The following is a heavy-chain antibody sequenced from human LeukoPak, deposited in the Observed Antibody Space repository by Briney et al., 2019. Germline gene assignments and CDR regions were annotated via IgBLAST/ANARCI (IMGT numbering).Heavy chain of an antibody. CDR2: IKQDGSEK. CDR1: GFTFSSYW. Sequence: PGGSLRLSCAASGFTFSSYWMSWVRQAPGKGLEWVANIKQDGSEKYYVDSVKGRFTISRDNAKNSLYLQMSSLRAEDTAVYYCAMSSTSWGVEYFQHWGQGTLVTVSS. J-gene: IGHJ1*01. D-gene: IGHD2-2*01. CDR3: AMSSTSWGVEYFQH. V-gene: IGHV3-7*01.